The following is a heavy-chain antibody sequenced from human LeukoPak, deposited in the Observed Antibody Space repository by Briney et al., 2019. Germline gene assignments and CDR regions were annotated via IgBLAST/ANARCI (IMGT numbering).Heavy chain of an antibody. J-gene: IGHJ3*02. D-gene: IGHD3-10*01. Sequence: GGSLRLSCAASGFTFSSYVMHWVRQAPGKGLEWVAFIRYDGSYKYYADSVKGRFTISRDNSKNTLYLQMNSLTAEDTAVYYCARDSAADAFDIWGQGTMVTVSS. CDR1: GFTFSSYV. CDR3: ARDSAADAFDI. V-gene: IGHV3-30*02. CDR2: IRYDGSYK.